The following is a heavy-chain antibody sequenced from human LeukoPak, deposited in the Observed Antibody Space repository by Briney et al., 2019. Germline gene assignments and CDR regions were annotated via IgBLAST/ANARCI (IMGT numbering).Heavy chain of an antibody. CDR1: GDSISSSSSY. CDR3: ARGGGGWYQDY. CDR2: IYYSGNT. J-gene: IGHJ4*02. D-gene: IGHD6-19*01. Sequence: SETLSLTCTVSGDSISSSSSYWGWIRQPPGKGLEWIGSIYYSGNTYYNTSLKSRVTISVDTSKNQFSLKLNSVTAADTAVYYCARGGGGWYQDYWGQGTLVTVSS. V-gene: IGHV4-39*01.